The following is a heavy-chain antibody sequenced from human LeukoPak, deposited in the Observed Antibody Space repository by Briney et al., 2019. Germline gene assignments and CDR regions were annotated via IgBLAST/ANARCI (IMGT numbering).Heavy chain of an antibody. CDR1: GGSISSSNW. CDR2: IYYSGST. CDR3: ARIPRSSGKIDY. J-gene: IGHJ4*02. V-gene: IGHV4-4*02. Sequence: SGTLSLTCAVSGGSISSSNWWNWIRQPPGKGLEWIGEIYYSGSTNYNPSLKSRVTISVDNSKNQFSLKLSSLTTPDTAVYFCARIPRSSGKIDYWGQGTLVTVSS. D-gene: IGHD3-10*01.